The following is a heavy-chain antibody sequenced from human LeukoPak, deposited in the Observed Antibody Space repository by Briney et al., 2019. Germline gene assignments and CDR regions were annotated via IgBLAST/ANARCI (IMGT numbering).Heavy chain of an antibody. J-gene: IGHJ4*02. CDR1: GFTFNSYW. CDR3: ARRGSSLRNDFDY. CDR2: VKQDGSEK. Sequence: GGSLRLSCAASGFTFNSYWMSWVRQAPGKGLEWVANVKQDGSEKYYVDSVKGRFTISRDNAKNSLYLQMNSLRAEDTAVYYCARRGSSLRNDFDYWGQGTLVIVSS. V-gene: IGHV3-7*03. D-gene: IGHD6-13*01.